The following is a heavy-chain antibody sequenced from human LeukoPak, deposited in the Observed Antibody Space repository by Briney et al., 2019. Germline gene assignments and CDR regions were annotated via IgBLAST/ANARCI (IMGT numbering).Heavy chain of an antibody. CDR1: GFTFSSYD. V-gene: IGHV3-21*01. J-gene: IGHJ4*02. CDR3: ARGTLGAWGW. CDR2: ISSSSNYI. Sequence: PGGSLRLSCAASGFTFSSYDMNWVRQAPGKGLEWVSSISSSSNYIHYADSVKGRFTNSTDNAKTSLYLQMNSLRAEDTAVYFCARGTLGAWGWWGQGTLVTVSS. D-gene: IGHD6-19*01.